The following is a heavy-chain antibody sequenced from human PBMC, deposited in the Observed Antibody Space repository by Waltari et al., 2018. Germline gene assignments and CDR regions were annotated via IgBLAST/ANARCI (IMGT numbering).Heavy chain of an antibody. J-gene: IGHJ6*02. V-gene: IGHV4-34*01. Sequence: QVHLQQWGAGFLQPSETLSLTCAVYGGSFRGYYWGWVRKHPGKGLEWIGEINHSPNSNYNPSLKSRVSMSVDTSKNQFSLKLSSVTAADTAVYYCVRLEDCTGPGGNCYSGDPFAMDVWGQGATVTVSS. CDR2: INHSPNS. D-gene: IGHD2-15*01. CDR3: VRLEDCTGPGGNCYSGDPFAMDV. CDR1: GGSFRGYY.